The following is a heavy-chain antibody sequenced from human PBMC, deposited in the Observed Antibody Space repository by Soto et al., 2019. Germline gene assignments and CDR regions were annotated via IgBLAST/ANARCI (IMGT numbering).Heavy chain of an antibody. J-gene: IGHJ5*01. CDR2: TCYRSKWYN. D-gene: IGHD2-8*01. V-gene: IGHV6-1*01. CDR3: ARLIGNSGLDS. Sequence: QVQLQQSGPGLVKPSQTLSLTCSLSGDSVSTNSATWDWLRQSPSRCLECLGRTCYRSKWYNDYAVSVKGRITINPDTSTNQLSLQLNSVTPDDTAVYYCARLIGNSGLDSWGQGTLVTVSS. CDR1: GDSVSTNSAT.